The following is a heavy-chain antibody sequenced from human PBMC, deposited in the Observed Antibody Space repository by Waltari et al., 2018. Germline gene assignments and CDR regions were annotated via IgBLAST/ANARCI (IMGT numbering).Heavy chain of an antibody. D-gene: IGHD4-17*01. J-gene: IGHJ6*03. CDR3: AKDTGRYYYYMDV. CDR2: IWFDGSSK. Sequence: QVQLVESGGGVVQPGRSLRLSCAVSGFTLSSYGMNWVRQAPGKGLEWVSAIWFDGSSKYYADSVKGRFTISRDNSKNTLFLQMNSLRAEDTAMYYCAKDTGRYYYYMDVWGKGTTVTVSS. CDR1: GFTLSSYG. V-gene: IGHV3-30*18.